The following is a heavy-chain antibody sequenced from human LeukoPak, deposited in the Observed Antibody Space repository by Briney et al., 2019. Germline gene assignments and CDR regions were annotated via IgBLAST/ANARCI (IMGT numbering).Heavy chain of an antibody. CDR2: IYHSGST. Sequence: SETLSLTCTVSGYSISSGYYWGWIRQPPGKGLEWIGSIYHSGSTYYNPSLKSRATISVDTSKNQFSLKLSSVTAADTAVYYCAREDNSMVATTYWGQGTLVTVSS. D-gene: IGHD5-12*01. CDR1: GYSISSGYY. V-gene: IGHV4-38-2*02. CDR3: AREDNSMVATTY. J-gene: IGHJ4*02.